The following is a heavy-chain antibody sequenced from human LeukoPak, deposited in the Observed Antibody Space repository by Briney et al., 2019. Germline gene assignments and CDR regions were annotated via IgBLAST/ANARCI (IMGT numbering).Heavy chain of an antibody. CDR1: GFTFSNYA. J-gene: IGHJ4*02. V-gene: IGHV3-30-3*01. D-gene: IGHD3-10*01. CDR2: ISYDGSNK. Sequence: PGGSLRLSCAVSGFTFSNYAMHWVRQAPGKGLEWVAVISYDGSNKYYADSLKGRFTISRDNSKNTLYLQMNSLRAEDTAVYFCARDSLLSHQRGYFDSWGQGTLVTVSS. CDR3: ARDSLLSHQRGYFDS.